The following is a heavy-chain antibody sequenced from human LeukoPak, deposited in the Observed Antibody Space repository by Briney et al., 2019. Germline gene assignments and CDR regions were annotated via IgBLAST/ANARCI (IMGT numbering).Heavy chain of an antibody. CDR1: GGSISSYY. CDR3: AKVPWILLWTHYFDS. D-gene: IGHD5-18*01. CDR2: IYTSGST. Sequence: SETLSLTCTVSGGSISSYYWSWIRQPAGKGLEWIGRIYTSGSTNYNPSLKSRVTMSVDTSKNQFSLKLSSVTAADTAVYYCAKVPWILLWTHYFDSWGQGTLVTVSS. J-gene: IGHJ4*02. V-gene: IGHV4-4*07.